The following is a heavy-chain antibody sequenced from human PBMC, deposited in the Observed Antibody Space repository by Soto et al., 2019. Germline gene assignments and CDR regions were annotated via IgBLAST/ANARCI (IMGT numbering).Heavy chain of an antibody. CDR2: ISQRGTT. Sequence: QLQLQESGSRLVKPSQTLSLTCAVSGGSISTNNYSWSWIRQPPGKGLEWLGYISQRGTTYYNPSLKSRVTISVDRSTDQFSPRLTSVTAADTAVYYCASQRWLQSFDNWGQGALVTVSS. J-gene: IGHJ4*02. V-gene: IGHV4-30-2*01. CDR3: ASQRWLQSFDN. D-gene: IGHD5-12*01. CDR1: GGSISTNNYS.